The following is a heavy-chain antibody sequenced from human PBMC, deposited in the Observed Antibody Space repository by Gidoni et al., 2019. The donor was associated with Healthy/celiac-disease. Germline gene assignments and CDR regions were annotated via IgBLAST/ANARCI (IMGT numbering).Heavy chain of an antibody. CDR1: GFTFSSYR. V-gene: IGHV3-21*01. J-gene: IGHJ4*02. Sequence: EVQLVESGGGLVKPGGSLRLSCAASGFTFSSYRMNCVRQAPGKGLEWVSSISSSSSYIYYADSVKGRFTISRDNAKNSLYLQMNSLRAEDTAVYYCARGPKHDFWSGYMPYYFDYWGQGTLVTVSS. D-gene: IGHD3-3*01. CDR2: ISSSSSYI. CDR3: ARGPKHDFWSGYMPYYFDY.